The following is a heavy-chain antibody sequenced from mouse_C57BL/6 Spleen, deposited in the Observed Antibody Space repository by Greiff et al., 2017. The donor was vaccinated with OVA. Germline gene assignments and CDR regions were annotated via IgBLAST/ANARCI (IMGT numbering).Heavy chain of an antibody. V-gene: IGHV14-4*01. D-gene: IGHD2-1*01. J-gene: IGHJ1*03. Sequence: VQLQQSGAELVRPGASVKLSCTASGFNIKDDYMHWVKLRPEQGLEWIGWIDPENGDTEYASKFQGKATITADTSSNSAYLQLSSLTSEDTAVYYCTTKGNYEGYFDVWGTGTTVTVSS. CDR2: IDPENGDT. CDR3: TTKGNYEGYFDV. CDR1: GFNIKDDY.